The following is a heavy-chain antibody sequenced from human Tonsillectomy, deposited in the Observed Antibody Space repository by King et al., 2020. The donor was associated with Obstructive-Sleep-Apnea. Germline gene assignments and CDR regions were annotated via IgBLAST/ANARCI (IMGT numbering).Heavy chain of an antibody. Sequence: VQLVESGGGVVQPGRSLRLSCAASGFTFSSYGMHWVRQAPGKGLEWVAVIWYDGSNKYYADSVKGRFTISRDNSKNTLYLQMNSLRAEDTAVYYCARSSYESSGYSLDYWGQGTLVTVSS. D-gene: IGHD3-22*01. CDR1: GFTFSSYG. V-gene: IGHV3-33*01. CDR2: IWYDGSNK. J-gene: IGHJ4*02. CDR3: ARSSYESSGYSLDY.